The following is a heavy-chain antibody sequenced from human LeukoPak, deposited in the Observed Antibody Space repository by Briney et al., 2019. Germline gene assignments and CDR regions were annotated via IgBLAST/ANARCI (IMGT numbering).Heavy chain of an antibody. D-gene: IGHD1-26*01. J-gene: IGHJ4*02. CDR3: AREWELLSVFDY. CDR1: GFNFISYA. CDR2: ISYDGSNK. Sequence: GGFLRLSCAAPGFNFISYAFYRGRPAPGKGGGVVAVISYDGSNKYYADSVKGRFTISRDNSKNTLYLQMNSLRAEDTAVYYCAREWELLSVFDYWGQGTLVTVSS. V-gene: IGHV3-30-3*01.